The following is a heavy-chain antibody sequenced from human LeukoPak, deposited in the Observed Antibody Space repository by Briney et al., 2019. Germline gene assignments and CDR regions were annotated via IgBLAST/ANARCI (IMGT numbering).Heavy chain of an antibody. Sequence: SETLSLTCAVYGGSFSGYYWSWIRQPPGKGLEWIGEINHSGSTNYNPSLKSRVTISVDTSKNQFFLKLRSVTAADTAVYYCARHVSPDGLITMIVVARSDAFDLWRQGTMLTVSS. J-gene: IGHJ3*01. CDR2: INHSGST. CDR3: ARHVSPDGLITMIVVARSDAFDL. V-gene: IGHV4-34*01. D-gene: IGHD3-22*01. CDR1: GGSFSGYY.